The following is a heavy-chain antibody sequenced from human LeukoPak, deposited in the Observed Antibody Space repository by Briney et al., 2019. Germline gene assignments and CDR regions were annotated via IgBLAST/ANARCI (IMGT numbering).Heavy chain of an antibody. V-gene: IGHV1-18*01. Sequence: ASVKVSCKASGYTFTSYGISWVRHAPGQGLEWMGWISAYNGNTNYAQKLQGRVTMTTDTSTSTDYMELRSLRSDDTAVYYCARDPPSYGGEDYYYYGMDVWGQGTTVTVSS. CDR1: GYTFTSYG. J-gene: IGHJ6*02. CDR2: ISAYNGNT. CDR3: ARDPPSYGGEDYYYYGMDV. D-gene: IGHD4-23*01.